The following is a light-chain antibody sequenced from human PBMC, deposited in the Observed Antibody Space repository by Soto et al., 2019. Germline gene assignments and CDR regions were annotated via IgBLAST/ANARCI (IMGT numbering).Light chain of an antibody. V-gene: IGKV3-15*01. J-gene: IGKJ4*01. CDR1: QSVSSN. Sequence: EIVMTQSPATLSVSPGERATLYCRASQSVSSNLAWYQQKRGQAPRLLIYGASTRATGIPARFSGSGSGTEFTLTISSLQSEDFAVYYCQQYNNWPPLTFGGGTKVEIK. CDR2: GAS. CDR3: QQYNNWPPLT.